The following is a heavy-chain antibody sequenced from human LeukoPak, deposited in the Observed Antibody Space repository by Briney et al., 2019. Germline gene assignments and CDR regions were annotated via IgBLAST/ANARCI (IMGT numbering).Heavy chain of an antibody. Sequence: GGSLRLSCAASGFTFSSYSMNWVRQAPGKGLEWVSSISSSSSYIYYADSAKGRFTISRDNAKNSLYLQMNSLRAEDTAVYYCARVKDIPKAYYFDYWGQGTLVTVSS. CDR2: ISSSSSYI. D-gene: IGHD2-2*02. CDR1: GFTFSSYS. V-gene: IGHV3-21*04. CDR3: ARVKDIPKAYYFDY. J-gene: IGHJ4*02.